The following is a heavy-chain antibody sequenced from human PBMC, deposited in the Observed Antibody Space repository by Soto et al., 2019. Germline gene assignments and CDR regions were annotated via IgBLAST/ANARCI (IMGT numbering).Heavy chain of an antibody. CDR3: AKVRLRFLDILTGATNFDS. J-gene: IGHJ4*02. D-gene: IGHD3-9*01. V-gene: IGHV3-23*01. Sequence: EVHLLGSGGDLVKPGGSLRLSCEVSGFTFNNFAMSWVRQSPGKGLEWVSTISSDGDLRHYAESVKGRFTISRDNSKRSVFLQVNGLRVEDTALCCCAKVRLRFLDILTGATNFDSWGQGTRVTVSS. CDR1: GFTFNNFA. CDR2: ISSDGDLR.